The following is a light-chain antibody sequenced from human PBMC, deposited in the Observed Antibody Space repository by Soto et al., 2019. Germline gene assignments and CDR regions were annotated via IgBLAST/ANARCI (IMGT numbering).Light chain of an antibody. CDR2: DAY. V-gene: IGKV3-11*01. CDR1: QSFRGL. J-gene: IGKJ5*01. CDR3: QQRHMWPIT. Sequence: EVVLTQAPVTLSLARGERATVAGRASQSFRGLLAWYQQKPGQAPRLLIYDAYNRATGIPPRFSGSGSGTDFTLTISSLEPEDSAVYYCQQRHMWPITFGQGTRLEIK.